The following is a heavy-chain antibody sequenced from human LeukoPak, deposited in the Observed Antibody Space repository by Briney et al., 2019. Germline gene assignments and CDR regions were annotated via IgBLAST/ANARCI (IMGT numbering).Heavy chain of an antibody. J-gene: IGHJ4*02. V-gene: IGHV3-48*03. D-gene: IGHD3-16*02. CDR3: ARVSDYVWGSYRPYYFDY. Sequence: PGGSLRLSCAASGFTFSSYEMNWVRQAPGKGLEWVSYISSSGSTIYYADSVKGRFTISRDNAKNSLYLQMNSLRAEDTAVYYCARVSDYVWGSYRPYYFDYWGQGTLVTVSS. CDR1: GFTFSSYE. CDR2: ISSSGSTI.